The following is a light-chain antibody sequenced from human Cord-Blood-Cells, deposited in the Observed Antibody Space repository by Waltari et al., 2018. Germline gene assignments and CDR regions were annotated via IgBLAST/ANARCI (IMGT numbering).Light chain of an antibody. J-gene: IGLJ3*02. CDR3: QTWGTGNWV. CDR2: LNSDGSH. CDR1: SGHSSYA. Sequence: QLVLTQSPSASASLGASVKLTCTLSSGHSSYAIAWHQQQPEKGPRYLMKLNSDGSHSKGDGSPDRFSGSSSGADRYPTISSRQSEDEADYYCQTWGTGNWVFGGGTKLTVL. V-gene: IGLV4-69*01.